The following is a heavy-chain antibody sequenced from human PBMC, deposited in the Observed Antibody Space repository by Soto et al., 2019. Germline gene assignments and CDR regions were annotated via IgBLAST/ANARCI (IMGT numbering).Heavy chain of an antibody. D-gene: IGHD2-2*01. CDR2: ISGSGGST. J-gene: IGHJ4*02. CDR1: GFTFSSYA. CDR3: AKAGSTIVVVPAAIRSGGYYFDY. Sequence: GGSLRLSCAASGFTFSSYAMSWVRQAPGKGLEWVSAISGSGGSTYYADSVKGRFTISRDNSKNTLYLQMNSLRAEDTAVYYCAKAGSTIVVVPAAIRSGGYYFDYWGQGTLVTVSS. V-gene: IGHV3-23*01.